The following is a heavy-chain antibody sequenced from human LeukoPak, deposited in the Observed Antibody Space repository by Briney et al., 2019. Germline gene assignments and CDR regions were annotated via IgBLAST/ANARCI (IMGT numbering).Heavy chain of an antibody. CDR1: GYTFTSYY. Sequence: ASVKVSCKASGYTFTSYYMHWVRQAPGQGLEWMGIINPSGGSTSYAQKFQGRVTMTRDTATSTVYMELSSLRSEDTAVYYCARDGGSDAFDIWGQGTMVTVSS. V-gene: IGHV1-46*01. CDR2: INPSGGST. CDR3: ARDGGSDAFDI. J-gene: IGHJ3*02.